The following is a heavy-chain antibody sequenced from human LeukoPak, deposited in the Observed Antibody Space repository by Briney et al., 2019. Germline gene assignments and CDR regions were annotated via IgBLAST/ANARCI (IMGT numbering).Heavy chain of an antibody. Sequence: GGSLRLSCAASGFTFSSYEMNWVRQAPGKGLEWVAVIWYDGSNKYYADSVKGRFTISRDNSKNTLYLQMNSLRAEDTAVYYCAKGDYSNYGEWFDPWGQGTLVTVSS. CDR2: IWYDGSNK. CDR1: GFTFSSYE. J-gene: IGHJ5*02. CDR3: AKGDYSNYGEWFDP. D-gene: IGHD4-11*01. V-gene: IGHV3-33*06.